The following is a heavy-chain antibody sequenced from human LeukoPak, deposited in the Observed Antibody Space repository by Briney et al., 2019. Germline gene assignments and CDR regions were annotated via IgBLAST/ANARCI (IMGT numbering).Heavy chain of an antibody. J-gene: IGHJ6*03. V-gene: IGHV3-21*01. Sequence: GGSLRLSCAASGFTFSSYSMNWVRQAPGKGLEWVSSISSSSSYIYYADSVKGRFTISRDNVKNSLYLQMNSLRAEDTAVYYCATSVATELYYYYMDVWGKGTTVTVSS. CDR2: ISSSSSYI. CDR3: ATSVATELYYYYMDV. D-gene: IGHD5-12*01. CDR1: GFTFSSYS.